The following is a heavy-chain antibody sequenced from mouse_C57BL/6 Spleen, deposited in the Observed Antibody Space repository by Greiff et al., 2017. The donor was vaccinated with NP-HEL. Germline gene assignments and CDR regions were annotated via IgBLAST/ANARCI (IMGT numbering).Heavy chain of an antibody. V-gene: IGHV5-9*01. CDR3: ARPTAQAFAY. Sequence: EVHLVESGGGLVKPGGSLKLSCAASGFTFSSYTMSWVRQTPEKRLEWVATISGGGGNTYYPDSVKGRFTISRDNAKNTLYLQMSSLRSEDTALYYCARPTAQAFAYWGQGTLVTVSA. D-gene: IGHD3-2*02. J-gene: IGHJ3*01. CDR1: GFTFSSYT. CDR2: ISGGGGNT.